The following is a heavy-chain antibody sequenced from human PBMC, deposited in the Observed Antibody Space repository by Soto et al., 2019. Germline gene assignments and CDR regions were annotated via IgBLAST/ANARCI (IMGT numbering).Heavy chain of an antibody. CDR3: ARHVWHSSWGY. D-gene: IGHD6-13*01. Sequence: GASLKICCKGAGYSFTSYWISWVRQMPGKGLEWMGRIDPSDSYTNYSPYFQGHVTISADKSISTAYLQWSSLKASDTAMYYCARHVWHSSWGYWGQGTLVTVSS. CDR2: IDPSDSYT. V-gene: IGHV5-10-1*01. J-gene: IGHJ4*02. CDR1: GYSFTSYW.